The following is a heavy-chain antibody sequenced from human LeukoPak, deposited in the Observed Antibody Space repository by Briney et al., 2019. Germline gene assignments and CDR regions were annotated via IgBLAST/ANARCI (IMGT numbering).Heavy chain of an antibody. J-gene: IGHJ4*02. CDR2: ISGSGGST. CDR1: GFTFSSYA. CDR3: AKEAVGWYLYYFDY. V-gene: IGHV3-23*01. Sequence: AGGSLRLSCAASGFTFSSYAMRWVRQAPGKGLEWVSGISGSGGSTYYADSVKGRFTISRDNSKNTLYLQMNSLRAEDTAVYYCAKEAVGWYLYYFDYWGQGTLVTVSS. D-gene: IGHD6-19*01.